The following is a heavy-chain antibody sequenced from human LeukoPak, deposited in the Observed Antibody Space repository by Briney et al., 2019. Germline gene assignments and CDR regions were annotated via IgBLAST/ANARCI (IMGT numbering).Heavy chain of an antibody. J-gene: IGHJ2*01. V-gene: IGHV4-39*01. CDR2: IYYSGST. CDR3: PRRNGYSYGWYSDL. CDR1: GGSISSSSYY. D-gene: IGHD5-18*01. Sequence: PSETLSLTCTVSGGSISSSSYYWGWIRQPPGKGLEWIGSIYYSGSTYYNPSLKSRVTISVDTSKNQFSLKLSSVTAADTAVYYCPRRNGYSYGWYSDLWGRGTLVTVSS.